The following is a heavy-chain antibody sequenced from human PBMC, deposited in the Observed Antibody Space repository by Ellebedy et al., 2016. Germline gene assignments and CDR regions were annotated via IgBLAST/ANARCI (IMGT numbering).Heavy chain of an antibody. CDR3: AVRLRGRPT. D-gene: IGHD4-17*01. CDR2: IYSGGGT. V-gene: IGHV3-53*01. CDR1: GFTFSNNY. Sequence: GESLKISXAASGFTFSNNYVSWVRQAPGKGLEWVSTIYSGGGTSYADSVKGRFTISRDNSKNTLCLQMNSLRAEDTAVYYCAVRLRGRPTWGQGILVTVSS. J-gene: IGHJ4*02.